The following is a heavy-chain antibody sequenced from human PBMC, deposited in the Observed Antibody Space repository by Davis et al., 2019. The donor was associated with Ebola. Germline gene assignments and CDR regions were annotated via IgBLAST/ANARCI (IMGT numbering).Heavy chain of an antibody. CDR1: GGSISSYY. Sequence: MPSETLSLTCTASGGSISSYYWSWIRQPPGKGLEWIGYIHYSGDTKSNPSLKSRVTISVDTSKNQFSLKLSSVTAADTAVYYCARHYVATEAWGQGTLVTVSS. D-gene: IGHD5-12*01. CDR2: IHYSGDT. J-gene: IGHJ5*02. CDR3: ARHYVATEA. V-gene: IGHV4-59*08.